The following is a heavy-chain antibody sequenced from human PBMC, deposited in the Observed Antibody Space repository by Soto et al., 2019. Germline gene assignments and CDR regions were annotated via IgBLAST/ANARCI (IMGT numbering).Heavy chain of an antibody. J-gene: IGHJ4*02. D-gene: IGHD6-13*01. Sequence: GGLLRLSCAASGFTVSSNYMSWVRQAPGKGLEWVSVIYSGGSTYYADSVKGRFTISRDNSKNTLHLQMNSLRAEDTAVYYCSRYSSSWYVRSNWGQGTLVTVSS. V-gene: IGHV3-66*01. CDR2: IYSGGST. CDR1: GFTVSSNY. CDR3: SRYSSSWYVRSN.